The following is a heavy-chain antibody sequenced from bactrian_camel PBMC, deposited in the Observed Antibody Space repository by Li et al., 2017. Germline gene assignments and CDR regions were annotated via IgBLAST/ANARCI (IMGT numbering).Heavy chain of an antibody. J-gene: IGHJ7*01. D-gene: IGHD1*01. Sequence: HVQLVESGGGLAEPGQSLRLSCEASGFTFSGSEMGWVRQAPGKGLEWITGINEDGGKTYYAYAVKDRFTISRDNVKNTLYLQMNSLKPEDMAVYYCVRLGILSGWNPMDHWGKGTQVTVS. CDR2: INEDGGKT. CDR1: GFTFSGSE. V-gene: IGHV3S7*01.